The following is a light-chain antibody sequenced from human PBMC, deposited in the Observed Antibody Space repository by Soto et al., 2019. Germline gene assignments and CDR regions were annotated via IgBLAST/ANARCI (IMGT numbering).Light chain of an antibody. V-gene: IGKV3-15*01. Sequence: EIVMTQSPATLSVSPGERATLSCRASQSVSYNLAWYQHKPGQAPRLLIYGPSTRATGIPARFSGSGSGTEFTLTISSLQSEDFALYYCQQYNAYYTFGQGTK. CDR1: QSVSYN. CDR3: QQYNAYYT. CDR2: GPS. J-gene: IGKJ2*01.